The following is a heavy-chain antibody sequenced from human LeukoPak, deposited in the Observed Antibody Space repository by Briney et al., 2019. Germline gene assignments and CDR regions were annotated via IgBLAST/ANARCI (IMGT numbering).Heavy chain of an antibody. D-gene: IGHD2-2*01. CDR3: ARDPQETNIVVVPAAVDWFDP. Sequence: PGGSLRLSCAASGFTFSSYWMNWVRQAPGKGLEWVASIKQDGSEKYYVDSLKGRFTISRDNSKNTLYLQMNSLRAEDTAVYYCARDPQETNIVVVPAAVDWFDPWGQGTLVTVSS. J-gene: IGHJ5*02. V-gene: IGHV3-7*01. CDR1: GFTFSSYW. CDR2: IKQDGSEK.